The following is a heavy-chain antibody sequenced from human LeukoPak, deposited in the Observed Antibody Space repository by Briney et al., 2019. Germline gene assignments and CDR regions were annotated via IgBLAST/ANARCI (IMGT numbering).Heavy chain of an antibody. J-gene: IGHJ4*02. CDR3: ARLEYSSSSADY. D-gene: IGHD6-6*01. Sequence: SETLSLTCTVSGYSISSGYYWGWIRPPPGKGLEWIGSMFHSGTTYYNPSLKSRVTISVDTSKNHFSLKLSSVTAADTAVYYCARLEYSSSSADYWGQGTLVTVSS. CDR2: MFHSGTT. CDR1: GYSISSGYY. V-gene: IGHV4-38-2*02.